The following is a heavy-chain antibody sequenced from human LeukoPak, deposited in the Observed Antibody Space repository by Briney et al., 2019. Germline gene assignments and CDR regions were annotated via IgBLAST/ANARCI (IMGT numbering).Heavy chain of an antibody. J-gene: IGHJ4*02. Sequence: HPGGSLRLSCAASGFPFSSHAMTWVRQAPGKGLEWVSVIYSGGNTYHADSVKGRFTISRDNSKNMLYLQVNSLRVEDTAVYYCVRDIYCSGGSCIHNWGQGTLVTVSS. CDR3: VRDIYCSGGSCIHN. V-gene: IGHV3-66*01. CDR1: GFPFSSHA. D-gene: IGHD2-15*01. CDR2: IYSGGNT.